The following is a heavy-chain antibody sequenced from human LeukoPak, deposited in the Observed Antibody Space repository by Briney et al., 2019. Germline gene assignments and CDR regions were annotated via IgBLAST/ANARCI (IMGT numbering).Heavy chain of an antibody. D-gene: IGHD5-18*01. CDR2: INPNSGGT. CDR1: GYTFTGYY. CDR3: ARMGYSYGYVYY. V-gene: IGHV1-2*02. J-gene: IGHJ4*02. Sequence: GASVTVSCMSSGYTFTGYYMHWVRQAPGQGLEGMGCINPNSGGTNYAQKFQGRVTMTRDTSISTAYMELSRLRSDDTAVYYCARMGYSYGYVYYWGQGTLVTVSS.